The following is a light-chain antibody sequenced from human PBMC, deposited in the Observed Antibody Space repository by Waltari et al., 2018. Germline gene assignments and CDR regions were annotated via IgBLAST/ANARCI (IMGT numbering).Light chain of an antibody. CDR1: SSDVGSYNL. CDR3: CSYAGSSTWV. CDR2: EGS. Sequence: QSALTQPASVSGSPGQSITISCPATSSDVGSYNLFSWYQQHPGKAPKLMIYEGSKRPSGVSNRFSGSKSGNTASLTISGLQAEDEADYYCCSYAGSSTWVFGGGTKLTVL. V-gene: IGLV2-23*01. J-gene: IGLJ3*02.